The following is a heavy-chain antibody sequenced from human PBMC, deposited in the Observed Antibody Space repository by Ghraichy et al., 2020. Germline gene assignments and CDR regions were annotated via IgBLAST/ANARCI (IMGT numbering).Heavy chain of an antibody. CDR3: AKDTALGIQLWRRTYYFDY. D-gene: IGHD5-18*01. Sequence: GGSLRLSCAASGFTFSSYAMSWVRQAPGKGLEWVSAISGSGGSTYYADSVKGRFTISRDNSKNTLYLQMNSLRAEDTAVYYCAKDTALGIQLWRRTYYFDYWGQGTLVTVSS. CDR2: ISGSGGST. V-gene: IGHV3-23*01. J-gene: IGHJ4*02. CDR1: GFTFSSYA.